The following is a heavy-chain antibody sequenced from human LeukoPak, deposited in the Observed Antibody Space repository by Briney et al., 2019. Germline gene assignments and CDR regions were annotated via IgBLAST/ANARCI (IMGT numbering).Heavy chain of an antibody. J-gene: IGHJ6*02. Sequence: SETLSLTCAVYGGSFSGYYWSWIRQPPGKGLEWIGEINHSGSTNYNPSLKSRVTISVDTSKNQFSQKLSSVTAADTAVYYCARAPQNGMDVWGQGTTVTVSS. V-gene: IGHV4-34*01. CDR3: ARAPQNGMDV. CDR1: GGSFSGYY. CDR2: INHSGST.